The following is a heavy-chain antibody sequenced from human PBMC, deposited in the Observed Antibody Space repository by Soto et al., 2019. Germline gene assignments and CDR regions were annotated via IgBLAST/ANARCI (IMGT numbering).Heavy chain of an antibody. CDR2: IYYSGST. CDR3: ARPSYHYGDLPAFDI. CDR1: GGSISSYY. D-gene: IGHD4-17*01. J-gene: IGHJ3*02. Sequence: QVQLQESGPGLVKPSETLSLTCTVSGGSISSYYWSWIRQPPGKGLEWIGYIYYSGSTNYNPSLKSRVTISVDTSKNQFSLKLSSVTAADTAVYYCARPSYHYGDLPAFDIWGQGTMVTVSS. V-gene: IGHV4-59*01.